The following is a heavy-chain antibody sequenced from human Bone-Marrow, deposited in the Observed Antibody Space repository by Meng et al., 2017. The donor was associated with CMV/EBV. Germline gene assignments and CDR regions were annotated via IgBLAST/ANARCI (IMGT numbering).Heavy chain of an antibody. J-gene: IGHJ6*02. CDR1: GFTFGDYA. CDR3: TRTYYDILTGYSHGMDV. D-gene: IGHD3-9*01. Sequence: GESLQISCTASGFTFGDYAMSWVRQAPGKGLEWVGFIRSKAYGGTTEYAASVKGRFTISRDDSKSIAYLQMNSLKTEDTAVYYCTRTYYDILTGYSHGMDVWGQGTTVTVSS. CDR2: IRSKAYGGTT. V-gene: IGHV3-49*04.